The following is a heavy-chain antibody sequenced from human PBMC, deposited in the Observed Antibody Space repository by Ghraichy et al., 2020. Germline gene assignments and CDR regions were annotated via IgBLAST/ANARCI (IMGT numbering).Heavy chain of an antibody. D-gene: IGHD6-13*01. Sequence: GGSLRLSCAASGFTFSSYGMHWVRQAPGKGLEWVAVISYDGSNKYYADSVKGRFTISRDNSKNTLYLQMNSLRAEDTAVYYCARDLLEVYSSWDDTYYYYGMDVWGQGTTVTVSS. V-gene: IGHV3-30*03. J-gene: IGHJ6*02. CDR3: ARDLLEVYSSWDDTYYYYGMDV. CDR2: ISYDGSNK. CDR1: GFTFSSYG.